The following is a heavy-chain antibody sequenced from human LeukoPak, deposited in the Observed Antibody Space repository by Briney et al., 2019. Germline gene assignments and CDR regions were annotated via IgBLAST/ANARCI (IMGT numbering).Heavy chain of an antibody. Sequence: GGSLRLSCAASGFTFDGHSMNWVRQAPGKGLEWVSSISSSSSYIYYADSVKGRFTVSRDNSKNTLYLQMNSLRAEDTAVYYCAKDDKYSSRIYYFDYWGQGTLVTVSS. D-gene: IGHD6-13*01. V-gene: IGHV3-21*04. CDR1: GFTFDGHS. J-gene: IGHJ4*02. CDR3: AKDDKYSSRIYYFDY. CDR2: ISSSSSYI.